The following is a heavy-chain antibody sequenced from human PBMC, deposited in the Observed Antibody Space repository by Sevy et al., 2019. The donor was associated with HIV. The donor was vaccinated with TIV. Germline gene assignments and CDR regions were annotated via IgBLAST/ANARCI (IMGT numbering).Heavy chain of an antibody. Sequence: GESLKISFVTSGFSFSDYHMSWIRLAPGKGLEWISHITSSHGAKVYADSVRGRFDISRDNARKSVYLQMNRLQVEDTATYFCVGRRYRVGHSWSYFFDFGGQGTPVTVSS. V-gene: IGHV3-11*01. CDR2: ITSSHGAK. J-gene: IGHJ4*02. CDR3: VGRRYRVGHSWSYFFDF. CDR1: GFSFSDYH. D-gene: IGHD5-18*01.